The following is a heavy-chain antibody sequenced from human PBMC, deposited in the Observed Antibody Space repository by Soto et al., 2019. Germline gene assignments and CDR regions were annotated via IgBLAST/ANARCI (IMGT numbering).Heavy chain of an antibody. Sequence: QVQLVQSGAEVKKPGASVKVSCKVSGYTLTELSMHWVRQAPGKGLEWMGGFDPEDGETIYAQKFQGRVTMTEDTSTDTAYMELSSLRSEDTAVYYCATARPSEYGDPNGYDAFDIWGQGTMVTVSS. CDR2: FDPEDGET. CDR1: GYTLTELS. V-gene: IGHV1-24*01. CDR3: ATARPSEYGDPNGYDAFDI. J-gene: IGHJ3*02. D-gene: IGHD4-17*01.